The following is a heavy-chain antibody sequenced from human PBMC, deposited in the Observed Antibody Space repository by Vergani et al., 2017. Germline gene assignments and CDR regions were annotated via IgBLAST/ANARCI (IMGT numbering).Heavy chain of an antibody. CDR1: GVSISSGDYY. V-gene: IGHV4-30-4*01. J-gene: IGHJ3*01. Sequence: QVQLQESGPGLVKPSQTLSLTCSVSGVSISSGDYYWSWIRQPPGKGLEWIGYIYHNGNTFYNPSFKSRGTLSVDTSKNQFSLKLSSLTAADTAVYYCARRCATTCSDMGRGSFTVWGRGTMVTVSS. CDR2: IYHNGNT. D-gene: IGHD2-2*01. CDR3: ARRCATTCSDMGRGSFTV.